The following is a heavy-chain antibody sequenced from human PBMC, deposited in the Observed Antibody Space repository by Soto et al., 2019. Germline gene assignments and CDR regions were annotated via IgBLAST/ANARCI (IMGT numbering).Heavy chain of an antibody. J-gene: IGHJ4*02. CDR3: ARGGDGYNIDY. V-gene: IGHV4-31*03. D-gene: IGHD5-12*01. CDR2: IYYSGST. CDR1: GGSISSGGFY. Sequence: QVQLQESGPGLVKPSQTLSLTCTVSGGSISSGGFYWSWIRQHPGKGLEWIGYIYYSGSTYYNPSLHRRFTISLDTSKTQFSLKLSSVTAADTAVYYCARGGDGYNIDYWGQGTLVTVSS.